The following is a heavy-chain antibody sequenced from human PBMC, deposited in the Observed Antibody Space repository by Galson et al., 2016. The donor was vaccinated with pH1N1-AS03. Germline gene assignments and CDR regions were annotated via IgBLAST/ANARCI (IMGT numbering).Heavy chain of an antibody. CDR2: ISESGSGT. J-gene: IGHJ4*02. V-gene: IGHV3-11*04. CDR1: GFTFSDNH. Sequence: SLRLSCAASGFTFSDNHMSWIRQAPGRGLEYIGYISESGSGTVYRDSVKGRFTISRDNAKNSLYLQMNSLRAEDTAVYSCTRYARGPSFGGQGTLVTVSS. CDR3: TRYARGPSF.